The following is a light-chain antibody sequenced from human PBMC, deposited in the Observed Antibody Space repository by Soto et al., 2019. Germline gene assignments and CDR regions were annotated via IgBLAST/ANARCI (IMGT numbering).Light chain of an antibody. Sequence: DIQMTQSPSTLSASVGDRVTITCRASQSLNSWLAWYQQKPGKAPNLLIYDASFLQSGVPSRFSGSESGTEFTLTISSLQPDDFATCYCQQYKTYPWTFGQGTKVDIK. CDR2: DAS. CDR3: QQYKTYPWT. J-gene: IGKJ1*01. V-gene: IGKV1-5*01. CDR1: QSLNSW.